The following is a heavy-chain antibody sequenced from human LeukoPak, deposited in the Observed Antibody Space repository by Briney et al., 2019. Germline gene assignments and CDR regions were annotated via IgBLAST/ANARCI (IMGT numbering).Heavy chain of an antibody. Sequence: PGGSLRLSCAAPGFTFSRYWMHWVRQAPGKGLVWVSRINGDGTTTTYADSVKGRFRISRDNAKNTVYLQLNSLRAEDTAVYYCTSLSTVASGVDWWGQGTLVTVSS. CDR3: TSLSTVASGVDW. CDR2: INGDGTTT. V-gene: IGHV3-74*01. CDR1: GFTFSRYW. J-gene: IGHJ4*02. D-gene: IGHD1-1*01.